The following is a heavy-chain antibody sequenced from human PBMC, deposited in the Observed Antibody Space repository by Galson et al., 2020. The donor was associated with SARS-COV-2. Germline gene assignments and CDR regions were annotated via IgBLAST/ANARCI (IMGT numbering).Heavy chain of an antibody. J-gene: IGHJ5*02. D-gene: IGHD3-3*01. Sequence: GESLKISCKVSGYTLTELSMHWVRQAPGKGLEWMGGFDPEDGETIYAQKFQGRVTMTEDTSTDTAYMELSSLRSEDTAVYYCATGGTPIFGVPRGWFDPWGQGTLVTVSS. V-gene: IGHV1-24*01. CDR3: ATGGTPIFGVPRGWFDP. CDR2: FDPEDGET. CDR1: GYTLTELS.